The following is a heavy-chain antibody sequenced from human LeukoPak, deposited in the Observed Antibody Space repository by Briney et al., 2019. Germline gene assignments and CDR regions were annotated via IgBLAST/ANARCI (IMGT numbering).Heavy chain of an antibody. CDR3: ARESVTMVRRAFDI. CDR1: GFTFSSYE. CDR2: LSSRGRTI. V-gene: IGHV3-48*03. Sequence: GGSLRLSCAASGFTFSSYEMNWVRQAPGKGLEGVSYLSSRGRTIYYADSVKGRFTISRYNAKNSLYLQMNSLRAEDTAVYYCARESVTMVRRAFDIWGQRTMVTVSS. D-gene: IGHD3-10*01. J-gene: IGHJ3*02.